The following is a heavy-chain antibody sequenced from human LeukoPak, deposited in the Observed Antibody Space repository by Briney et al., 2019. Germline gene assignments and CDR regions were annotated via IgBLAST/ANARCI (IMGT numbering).Heavy chain of an antibody. CDR3: ARSYGSGSYTAGYYYYMGV. J-gene: IGHJ6*03. CDR1: GYTFTGYY. Sequence: GASVKVSCKASGYTFTGYYMHWVRQAPGQGLEWMGWINPNSGGTNYAQKFQGRVTMTRDTSISTAYMELSRLRSDDTAVYYCARSYGSGSYTAGYYYYMGVWGKGTTVTVSS. CDR2: INPNSGGT. V-gene: IGHV1-2*02. D-gene: IGHD3-10*01.